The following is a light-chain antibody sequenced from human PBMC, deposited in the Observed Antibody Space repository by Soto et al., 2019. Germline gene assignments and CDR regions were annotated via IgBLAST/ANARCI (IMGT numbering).Light chain of an antibody. J-gene: IGLJ2*01. CDR2: NNN. Sequence: QSVLTQPPSASETPGQRGILSCSGGSSNIGSNTVNWYQQVPGTAPKLLISNNNQRPSGVPDRFSGSKSGTSASLAISGLQSEEEADYYCAAWDGDLNAVVFGGGTKLTVL. CDR1: SSNIGSNT. V-gene: IGLV1-44*01. CDR3: AAWDGDLNAVV.